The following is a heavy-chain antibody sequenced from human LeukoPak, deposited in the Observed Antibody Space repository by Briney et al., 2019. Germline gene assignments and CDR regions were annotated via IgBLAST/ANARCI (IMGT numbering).Heavy chain of an antibody. CDR3: ARLHFVLVSDAFDL. V-gene: IGHV3-72*01. D-gene: IGHD2-21*01. CDR2: SRSKANSYAT. Sequence: PGGSLRLSCAASGLTLSDYYIDWVRQAPGKGLEWVGRSRSKANSYATEYAASVNGRFTISRDDSQNSLFLQMNNLKTEDTAMYHCARLHFVLVSDAFDLWGQGTLVTVSS. J-gene: IGHJ3*01. CDR1: GLTLSDYY.